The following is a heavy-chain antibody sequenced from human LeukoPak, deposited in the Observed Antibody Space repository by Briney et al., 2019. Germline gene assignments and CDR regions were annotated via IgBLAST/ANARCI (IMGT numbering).Heavy chain of an antibody. CDR3: ARARYYYGSGSPLGWFDP. V-gene: IGHV1-18*01. CDR2: ISAYNGNT. CDR1: GYTFTSYG. Sequence: GASVKVSCKASGYTFTSYGISWVRQAPGQGLEWMGWISAYNGNTNYAQKLQGRVTMTTDTSTSTAYMELRSLRSDDTAVYYCARARYYYGSGSPLGWFDPWGQGTLVTVSS. D-gene: IGHD3-10*01. J-gene: IGHJ5*02.